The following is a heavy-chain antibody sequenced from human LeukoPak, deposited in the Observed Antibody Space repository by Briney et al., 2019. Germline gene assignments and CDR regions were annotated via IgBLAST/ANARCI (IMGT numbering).Heavy chain of an antibody. Sequence: GGSLRLSCVASGFIFSNYEMNWVRQTPGKGLEWVSYISDHGKSRNYVDSVKGRFTISRDNAKNSLYLQMNRLRDEDTASYFCARARIAAPLLDYWGQGTLVTVSS. D-gene: IGHD6-13*01. CDR2: ISDHGKSR. CDR1: GFIFSNYE. J-gene: IGHJ4*02. V-gene: IGHV3-48*03. CDR3: ARARIAAPLLDY.